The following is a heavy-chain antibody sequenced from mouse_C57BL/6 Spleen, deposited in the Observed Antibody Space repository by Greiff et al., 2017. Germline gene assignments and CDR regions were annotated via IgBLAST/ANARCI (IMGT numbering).Heavy chain of an antibody. CDR2: IDPSDSET. V-gene: IGHV1-52*01. CDR1: GYTFTSYW. J-gene: IGHJ1*03. CDR3: AIGYYSNPRYFDV. D-gene: IGHD2-5*01. Sequence: QVQLQQPGAELVRPGSSVKLSCKASGYTFTSYWMHWVKQRPIQGLEWIGNIDPSDSETHYNQKFKDKATLTVDKSSSTAYMQLSSLTSEDSAVYYCAIGYYSNPRYFDVWGTGTTVTVSS.